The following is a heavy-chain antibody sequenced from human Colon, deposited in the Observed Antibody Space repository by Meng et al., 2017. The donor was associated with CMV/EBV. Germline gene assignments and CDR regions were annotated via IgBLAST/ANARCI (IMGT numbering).Heavy chain of an antibody. CDR2: IYSGGTT. V-gene: IGHV3-53*01. Sequence: LSLTCAASGFTFSSYEMNWVRQAPGKGLEWVAVIYSGGTTYYADSVKGRFSISRDNSKNTLYLQMNSLTAEDTAVYYCARERNYYYYGMDVWGQGTTVTVSS. CDR1: GFTFSSYE. CDR3: ARERNYYYYGMDV. J-gene: IGHJ6*02.